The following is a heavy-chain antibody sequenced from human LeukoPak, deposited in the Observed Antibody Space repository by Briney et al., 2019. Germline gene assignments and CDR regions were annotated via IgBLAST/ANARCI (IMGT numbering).Heavy chain of an antibody. V-gene: IGHV1-18*01. J-gene: IGHJ4*02. Sequence: ASVKVSCKASGYTFTSYGISWVRQAPGQGLKWMGWMSAYNGNTNYAQKLQGRVTMTTDTSTSTAYMELRSLTSDDTAVYYCARGNDWLFGEEYYFDYWGQGTLVTVSS. D-gene: IGHD3-9*01. CDR2: MSAYNGNT. CDR1: GYTFTSYG. CDR3: ARGNDWLFGEEYYFDY.